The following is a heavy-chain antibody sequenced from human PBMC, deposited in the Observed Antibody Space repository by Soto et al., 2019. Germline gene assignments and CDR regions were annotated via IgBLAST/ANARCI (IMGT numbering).Heavy chain of an antibody. Sequence: VASVKVSCKASGCTFTSYGISWVRQAPLRGLEGMVCISAYNGNTKYAQKLQGRVTMTTDTSTSTAYMALRSLRSDDTAVYDCARDSDFSSGYVLGYYYGMEVWGKGTKVTVSS. CDR3: ARDSDFSSGYVLGYYYGMEV. J-gene: IGHJ6*04. CDR1: GCTFTSYG. V-gene: IGHV1-18*01. CDR2: ISAYNGNT. D-gene: IGHD3-3*01.